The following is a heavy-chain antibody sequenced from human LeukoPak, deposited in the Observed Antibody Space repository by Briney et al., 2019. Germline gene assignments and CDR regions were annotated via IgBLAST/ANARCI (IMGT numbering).Heavy chain of an antibody. CDR2: IYYSVST. D-gene: IGHD1-26*01. CDR1: GGSISSSSYY. J-gene: IGHJ4*02. CDR3: ARTPWELAGY. Sequence: SETLSLTCTVSGGSISSSSYYWGWIRQPPGKGLEWIGSIYYSVSTYYNPSLKSRVTISVDTSKNQFSLKLSSETAADTAVYYCARTPWELAGYWGQGTLVTVSS. V-gene: IGHV4-39*07.